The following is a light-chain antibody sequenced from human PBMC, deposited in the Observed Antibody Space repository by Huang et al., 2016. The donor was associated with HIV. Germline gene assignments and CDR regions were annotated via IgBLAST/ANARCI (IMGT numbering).Light chain of an antibody. J-gene: IGKJ2*01. Sequence: IVMTQPPESLSVSLGERATINCKSSQSVLYKSDKRNYVAWYQEQPGQSPKVLIYWESTRQSGVPYLFRGSGSGTNCTLTIDSFQAEDVALYYCQQYFSTPTFGLGTKLEI. CDR1: QSVLYKSDKRNY. V-gene: IGKV4-1*01. CDR3: QQYFSTPT. CDR2: WES.